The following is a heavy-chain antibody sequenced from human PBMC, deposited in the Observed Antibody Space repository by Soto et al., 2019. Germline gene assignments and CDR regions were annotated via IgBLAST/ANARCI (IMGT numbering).Heavy chain of an antibody. D-gene: IGHD4-4*01. CDR1: GFTFSSFA. Sequence: GGSLRLSCAASGFTFSSFAMNWVRRAPGKGLEWVSFISGSDGTYYADSVKGRFTISRDNSKNTLYLQMNSLRAEDTAVYYCAKDPAPYSNFANWFDPWGQGTQVTVSS. CDR2: ISGSDGT. J-gene: IGHJ5*02. CDR3: AKDPAPYSNFANWFDP. V-gene: IGHV3-23*01.